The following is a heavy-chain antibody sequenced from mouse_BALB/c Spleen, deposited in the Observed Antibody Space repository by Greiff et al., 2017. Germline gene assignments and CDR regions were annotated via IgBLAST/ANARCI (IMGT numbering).Heavy chain of an antibody. CDR2: INSSGGST. Sequence: EVKVVESGGGLVQPGGSLKLSCAASGFTFSSYGMSWVRQTPDKRLELVATINSSGGSTYYPDSVKGRFTISRDNAKNTLYLQMSSLKSEDTAMYYCARDFLRSPGEMDYWGQGTSVTVSS. J-gene: IGHJ4*01. CDR1: GFTFSSYG. V-gene: IGHV5-6-3*01. CDR3: ARDFLRSPGEMDY. D-gene: IGHD6-2*01.